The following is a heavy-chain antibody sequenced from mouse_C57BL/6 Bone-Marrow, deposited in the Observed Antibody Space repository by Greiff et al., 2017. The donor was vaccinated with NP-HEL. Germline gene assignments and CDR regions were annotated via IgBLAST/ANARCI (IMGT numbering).Heavy chain of an antibody. J-gene: IGHJ1*03. V-gene: IGHV1-50*01. Sequence: VQLQQPGAELVKPGASVKLSCKASGYTFTSYWMQWVKQRPGQGLEWIGEIDPSDSYTNYNQKFKGKATLTVDTSSSTAYMQLSSLTSEDSAVYYCASGEIPITTGVWGTGTTVTVSS. CDR2: IDPSDSYT. D-gene: IGHD1-1*01. CDR3: ASGEIPITTGV. CDR1: GYTFTSYW.